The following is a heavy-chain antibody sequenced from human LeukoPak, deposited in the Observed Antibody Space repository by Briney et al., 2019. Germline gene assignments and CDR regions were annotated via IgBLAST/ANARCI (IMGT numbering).Heavy chain of an antibody. CDR2: ISSSSTI. CDR3: ARGSTYYDSSGQVPFDY. J-gene: IGHJ4*02. Sequence: GGSLRLSCAASGFTFSTYSMNWVRQAPGKGLEWASYISSSSTIYYADSVKGRFTISRDNAKNSLYLQMNSLRAEDTAVYYCARGSTYYDSSGQVPFDYWGQGTLVTVS. V-gene: IGHV3-48*01. CDR1: GFTFSTYS. D-gene: IGHD3-22*01.